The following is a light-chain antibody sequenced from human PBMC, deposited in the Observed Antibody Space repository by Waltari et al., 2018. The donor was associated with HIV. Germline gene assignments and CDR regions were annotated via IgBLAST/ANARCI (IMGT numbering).Light chain of an antibody. CDR2: SNY. CDR1: SSNIGSNP. V-gene: IGLV1-44*01. CDR3: ASWDDSLNGIV. J-gene: IGLJ1*01. Sequence: QSVLTQPPSASATPGQRVTISCSGSSSNIGSNPVIWHQQLPGTAPKLPIYSNYRRPSGLPDRFSGSNSGTSASLAISGLQTEDEADYYCASWDDSLNGIVFGTGTKVTVL.